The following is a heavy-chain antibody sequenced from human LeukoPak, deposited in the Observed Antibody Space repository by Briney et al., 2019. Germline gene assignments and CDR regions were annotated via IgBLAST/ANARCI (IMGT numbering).Heavy chain of an antibody. Sequence: GGSLRLSWAASGXTFTNAWMSWVRQAPGKGLEWAGRIKSKTYGGTPDYAASVKGRFTISRDDSKNTLYLQMNSLKTEDTAVYYCTTDHEVDVWGQGTTVTVSS. CDR2: IKSKTYGGTP. CDR3: TTDHEVDV. CDR1: GXTFTNAW. J-gene: IGHJ6*02. V-gene: IGHV3-15*01.